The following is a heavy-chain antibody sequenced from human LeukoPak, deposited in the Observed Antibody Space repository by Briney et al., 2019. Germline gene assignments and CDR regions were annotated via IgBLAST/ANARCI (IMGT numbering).Heavy chain of an antibody. D-gene: IGHD5-18*01. CDR3: AKDLRGYSYGSDAFDI. V-gene: IGHV3-30*02. Sequence: GGSLRLSCAASGFTFSSYGMHWVRQAPGKGLEWVAFIRYDGSNKYYADSVKGRFTISRDDSKNTLYLQMNSLRAEDTAVYYCAKDLRGYSYGSDAFDIWGQGTMVTVSS. CDR2: IRYDGSNK. CDR1: GFTFSSYG. J-gene: IGHJ3*02.